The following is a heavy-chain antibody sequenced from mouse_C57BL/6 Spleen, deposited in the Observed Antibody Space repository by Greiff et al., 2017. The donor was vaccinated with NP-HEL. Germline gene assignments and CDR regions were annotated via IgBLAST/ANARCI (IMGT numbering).Heavy chain of an antibody. V-gene: IGHV1-9*01. J-gene: IGHJ4*01. CDR2: ILPGGGST. Sequence: QVQLQQSGAELMKPGASVKLSCKATGYTFTGYWIEWVKQRPGHGLEWIGEILPGGGSTNYNEKFKGKATFTADTSSNTAYMQLSSLTTEDSAIYYCAPLLRNYAMDYWGQGTSVTVSS. CDR1: GYTFTGYW. D-gene: IGHD1-1*01. CDR3: APLLRNYAMDY.